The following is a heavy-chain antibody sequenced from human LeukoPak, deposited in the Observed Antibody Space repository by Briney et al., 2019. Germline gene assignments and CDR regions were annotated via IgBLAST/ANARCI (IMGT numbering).Heavy chain of an antibody. J-gene: IGHJ6*02. D-gene: IGHD6-25*01. CDR1: GFTFRDYY. CDR3: ARDQRHPYYYYSYGMDV. Sequence: PGGSLRLSCAASGFTFRDYYMSWIRQAPGKGLEWVSYISSSSRHTDYADSVKGRFTISRDNTKNSLHLQMNSLRAEDTAVYYCARDQRHPYYYYSYGMDVWGQGTTVTVSS. CDR2: ISSSSRHT. V-gene: IGHV3-11*05.